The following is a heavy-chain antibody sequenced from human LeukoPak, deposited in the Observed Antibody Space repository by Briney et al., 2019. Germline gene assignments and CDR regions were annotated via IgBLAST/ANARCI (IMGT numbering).Heavy chain of an antibody. V-gene: IGHV3-30*18. J-gene: IGHJ4*02. CDR2: IAYDGSVK. D-gene: IGHD1-26*01. CDR3: AKDRAVVGATSFDY. Sequence: GGSLRLSCAASGFPFSTFGMHWVRQAPGKGLEWVAAIAYDGSVKYYPDSLKGRLTISRDNSRNTLYLQMNSLRAEATAVYYCAKDRAVVGATSFDYWGLETLVTVSS. CDR1: GFPFSTFG.